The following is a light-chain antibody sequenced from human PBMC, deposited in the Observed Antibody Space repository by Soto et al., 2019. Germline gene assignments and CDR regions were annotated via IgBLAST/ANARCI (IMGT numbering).Light chain of an antibody. CDR1: QSLLHSNGVNY. V-gene: IGKV2-28*01. CDR3: MQALQTPIT. J-gene: IGKJ5*01. CDR2: LRS. Sequence: DIVMTQSPLSLPVTPREPSAISRSSSQSLLHSNGVNYLGWYLQKPGQSPQLLIYLRSIRAFGVPDRFSGSGSGTDFTLRISRVEAEDVGVYYCMQALQTPITFGQGTRLEIK.